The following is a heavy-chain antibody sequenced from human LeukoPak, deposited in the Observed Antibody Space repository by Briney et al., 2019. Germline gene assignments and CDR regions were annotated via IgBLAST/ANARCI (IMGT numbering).Heavy chain of an antibody. D-gene: IGHD3-3*01. CDR2: IRADNGNT. Sequence: ASVKVSCKASGYIFSNYGFSWVRQAPGQGLEWRGWIRADNGNTKYAQKVQGRVTMTTDASTSTAYMQLWGLTSDDTAVYYCARVPARNDFWSGYSGYFDYWGQGTLVTVSS. CDR1: GYIFSNYG. CDR3: ARVPARNDFWSGYSGYFDY. V-gene: IGHV1-18*01. J-gene: IGHJ4*02.